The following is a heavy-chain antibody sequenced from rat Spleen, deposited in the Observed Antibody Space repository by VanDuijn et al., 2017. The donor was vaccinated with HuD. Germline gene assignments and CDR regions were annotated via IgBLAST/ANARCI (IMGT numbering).Heavy chain of an antibody. CDR1: GFTFNNYW. CDR2: ITNTGGSI. J-gene: IGHJ2*01. D-gene: IGHD1-4*01. Sequence: EVQLVESGGGLVQPGGSLKLSCVASGFTFNNYWMTWIRQAPGKGLEWVASITNTGGSIYYPDSVRGRFTISRDPAQNTLYLQMNSLRSEDTATYYCARPNYPGITFDYWGQGVMVTVSS. CDR3: ARPNYPGITFDY. V-gene: IGHV5-31*01.